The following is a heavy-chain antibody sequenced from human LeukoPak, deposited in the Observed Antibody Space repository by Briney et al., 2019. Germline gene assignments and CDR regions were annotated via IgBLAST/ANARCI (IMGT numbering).Heavy chain of an antibody. Sequence: GESLKISCKGSGYTFTNYWIGWVRQMPGKGLEWMGIIYPDDSDTRYSPSFQGQVTISADKSISTAYLQWSSLKASDAAMYYCARGSGSYHDYLYYGMDVWGQGTTVTVSS. V-gene: IGHV5-51*01. CDR1: GYTFTNYW. CDR3: ARGSGSYHDYLYYGMDV. J-gene: IGHJ6*02. CDR2: IYPDDSDT. D-gene: IGHD3-10*01.